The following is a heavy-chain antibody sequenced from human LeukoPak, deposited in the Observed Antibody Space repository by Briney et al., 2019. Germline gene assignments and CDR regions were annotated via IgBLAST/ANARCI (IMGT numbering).Heavy chain of an antibody. D-gene: IGHD6-19*01. Sequence: GGSLRLTCAASGFTFSSYAMNWVRQAPGKGLEWVSSISESGGTTDYADSVKGRFTISRDNSKNTLYLQMNSLRAEDTAVYYCARQWLVNGWGQGTLVTVSS. CDR2: ISESGGTT. CDR1: GFTFSSYA. J-gene: IGHJ1*01. CDR3: ARQWLVNG. V-gene: IGHV3-23*01.